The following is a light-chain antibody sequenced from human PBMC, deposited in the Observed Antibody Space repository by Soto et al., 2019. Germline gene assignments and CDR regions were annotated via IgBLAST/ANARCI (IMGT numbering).Light chain of an antibody. J-gene: IGLJ1*01. V-gene: IGLV2-18*02. CDR1: SSDVGSYDY. Sequence: QSVLIQPPSVSGSPGQSVTISCTGTSSDVGSYDYVSWYQQHPGTVPKPMIYNVSTRPSGVPDRFSGSKSGNTASMTISGLQAEDEADYYCSSYTSSSTLLNVFGTGTKVTVL. CDR3: SSYTSSSTLLNV. CDR2: NVS.